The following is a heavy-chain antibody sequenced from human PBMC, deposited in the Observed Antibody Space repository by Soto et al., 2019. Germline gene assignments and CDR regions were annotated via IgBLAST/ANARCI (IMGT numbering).Heavy chain of an antibody. CDR2: FYYSGST. CDR1: GGSISTGGYY. Sequence: QVQLQESGPGLVKPSQTLSLTCTVSGGSISTGGYYWNWIRQHPGKGLEWIGYFYYSGSTYYIPSLTGRVTFSVNPSKNQFSLKLSSVTAADTAVYYCARSVFPWCQGTLVTVSS. V-gene: IGHV4-31*03. CDR3: ARSVFP. J-gene: IGHJ5*02.